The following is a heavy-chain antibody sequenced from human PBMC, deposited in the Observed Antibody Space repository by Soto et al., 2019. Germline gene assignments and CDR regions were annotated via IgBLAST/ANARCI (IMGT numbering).Heavy chain of an antibody. D-gene: IGHD3-9*01. J-gene: IGHJ5*02. CDR1: GFTFSDHY. CDR2: ISRTGGTI. CDR3: ARVGYFDWYLGRLDP. Sequence: QVQLLESGGGLVKPGGSLRLSCAASGFTFSDHYMTWIRQAPGKGLEWLSYISRTGGTIYYADSVKGRFTVFRDNARNSVYLQMNSLRVEDTAVYYCARVGYFDWYLGRLDPWGQGTLVTVSS. V-gene: IGHV3-11*01.